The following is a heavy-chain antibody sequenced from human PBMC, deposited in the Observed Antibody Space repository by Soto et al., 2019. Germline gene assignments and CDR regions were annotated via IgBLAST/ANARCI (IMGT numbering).Heavy chain of an antibody. CDR2: ISGSGGST. D-gene: IGHD6-13*01. CDR3: AKAGRGEYSSSWYSVGMDV. V-gene: IGHV3-23*01. J-gene: IGHJ6*02. Sequence: EVQLLESGGGLVQPGGSLRLSCAASGFTFSSYAMSWVRQAPGKGLEWVSAISGSGGSTYYADSVKGRFTISRDNSKNTLYLQMNSLRAEDTAVYYCAKAGRGEYSSSWYSVGMDVWGQGTTVTVSS. CDR1: GFTFSSYA.